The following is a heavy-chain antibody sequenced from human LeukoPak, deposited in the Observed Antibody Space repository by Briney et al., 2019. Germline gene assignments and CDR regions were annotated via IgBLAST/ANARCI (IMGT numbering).Heavy chain of an antibody. CDR3: AKYYDILTGYLYPDY. Sequence: GGSLRLSCAASGFTFSSYAMSWVRQAPGKGLEWASAISGSGGSTYYADSAKGRFTISRDNSKNTLYLQMNSLRAEDTAVYYCAKYYDILTGYLYPDYWGQGTLVTVSS. CDR1: GFTFSSYA. V-gene: IGHV3-23*01. J-gene: IGHJ4*02. CDR2: ISGSGGST. D-gene: IGHD3-9*01.